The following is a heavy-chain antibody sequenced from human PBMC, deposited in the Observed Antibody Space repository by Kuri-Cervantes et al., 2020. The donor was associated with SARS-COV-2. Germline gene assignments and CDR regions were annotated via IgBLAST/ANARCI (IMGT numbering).Heavy chain of an antibody. J-gene: IGHJ4*02. CDR2: ISSNGGST. CDR3: VKDHAAAGTTYFDY. D-gene: IGHD6-13*01. V-gene: IGHV3-64D*08. Sequence: GGSLRLSCSASGFTFSSYATHWVRQAPGKGLEYVSAISSNGGSTYYADSVKGRFTISRDNSKNTLYLQMSSLRAEDTAVYYCVKDHAAAGTTYFDYWGQGTPVTVSS. CDR1: GFTFSSYA.